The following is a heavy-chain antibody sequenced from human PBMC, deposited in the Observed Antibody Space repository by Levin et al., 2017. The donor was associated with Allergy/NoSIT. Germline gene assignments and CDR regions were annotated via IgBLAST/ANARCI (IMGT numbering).Heavy chain of an antibody. V-gene: IGHV4-39*02. Sequence: SQTLSLTCTVSGGSISSSSYYWGWIRQPPGKGLEWIGSIYYSGSTYYNPSLKSRVTISVDTSKNQFSLKLSSVTAADTAVYYCARDGSYGTRSRGVTWFDPWGQGTLVTVSS. D-gene: IGHD3-10*01. J-gene: IGHJ5*02. CDR2: IYYSGST. CDR1: GGSISSSSYY. CDR3: ARDGSYGTRSRGVTWFDP.